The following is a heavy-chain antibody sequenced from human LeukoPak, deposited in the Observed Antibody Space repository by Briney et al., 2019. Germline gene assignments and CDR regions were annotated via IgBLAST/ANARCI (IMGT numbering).Heavy chain of an antibody. CDR3: ARKLYYYGTSPAGWFGP. CDR2: IKQDGSDE. D-gene: IGHD3-22*01. Sequence: GGSLRLSCKVSGFIFSTYWMTWVRQAPGKGLEWVATIKQDGSDEYYVDSVKGRFTISRDNAKNSLYLQMDGLRAEDTAVYHCARKLYYYGTSPAGWFGPWGQGTLVTVSS. V-gene: IGHV3-7*01. CDR1: GFIFSTYW. J-gene: IGHJ5*02.